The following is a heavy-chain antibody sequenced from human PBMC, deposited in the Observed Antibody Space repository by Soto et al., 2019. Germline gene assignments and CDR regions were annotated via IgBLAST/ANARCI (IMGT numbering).Heavy chain of an antibody. CDR3: AAGDYDSSGY. D-gene: IGHD3-22*01. CDR2: IVVGSGNT. CDR1: VFTFTNSA. V-gene: IGHV1-58*01. Sequence: SVKDSCKASVFTFTNSAVQRVRQARGQRLEWIGWIVVGSGNTNYAQKFQERVTITRDMSTSTAYMELSSLRSEDTAVYYCAAGDYDSSGYWGQGTLVTVSS. J-gene: IGHJ4*02.